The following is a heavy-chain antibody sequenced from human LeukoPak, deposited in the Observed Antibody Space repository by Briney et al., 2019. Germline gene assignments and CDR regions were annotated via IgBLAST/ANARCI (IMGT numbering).Heavy chain of an antibody. D-gene: IGHD2-2*01. CDR3: ARDLGPGVVVPAANWYFDL. CDR1: GGSFSGYY. V-gene: IGHV4-34*01. Sequence: SETLSLTCAVYGGSFSGYYWSWIRQPPGKGLEWIGEINHSGSTNYNPSLKSRVTISVDTSKNQFSLKLSSVTAADTAVYYCARDLGPGVVVPAANWYFDLWGRGTLVTVSS. J-gene: IGHJ2*01. CDR2: INHSGST.